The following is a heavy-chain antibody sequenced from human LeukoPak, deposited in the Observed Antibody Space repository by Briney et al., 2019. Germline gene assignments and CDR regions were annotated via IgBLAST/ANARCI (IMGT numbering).Heavy chain of an antibody. D-gene: IGHD3-22*01. Sequence: GGSLRLSCAASGFTFSSYAMHWVRQAPGKGLEWVAVISYDGSNKYYADSVKGRFTISRDNSKNTLYLQMNSLRAEDTAVYYCARDQYYYDSSGYRRSSPFYYWGQGTLVTVSS. CDR1: GFTFSSYA. V-gene: IGHV3-30*04. J-gene: IGHJ4*02. CDR2: ISYDGSNK. CDR3: ARDQYYYDSSGYRRSSPFYY.